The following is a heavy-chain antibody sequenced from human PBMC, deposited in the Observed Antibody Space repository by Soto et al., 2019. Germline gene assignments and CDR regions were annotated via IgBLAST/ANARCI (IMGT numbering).Heavy chain of an antibody. V-gene: IGHV1-18*01. Sequence: QVQLVQSGAEVKKPGASVKVSCKASGYTFTSYGISWVRQVPGQGLEWMGWISAYNGNTNYAQKFQGRVTMTTDTSTATAYRELRGLRSDDTAVYYCARAPRDGYNYVLPWGQGTLVIVSS. CDR1: GYTFTSYG. D-gene: IGHD5-12*01. CDR3: ARAPRDGYNYVLP. CDR2: ISAYNGNT. J-gene: IGHJ4*02.